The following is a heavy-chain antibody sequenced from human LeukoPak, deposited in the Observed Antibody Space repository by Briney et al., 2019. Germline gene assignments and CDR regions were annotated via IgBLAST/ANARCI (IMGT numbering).Heavy chain of an antibody. CDR2: ISSSSSYI. D-gene: IGHD4-17*01. V-gene: IGHV3-21*01. CDR3: AGINDYGDPTGAFDI. J-gene: IGHJ3*02. Sequence: GGSLRLSCAASGFTFDDYGMSWVRQAPGKGLEWVSSISSSSSYIHYADSVKGRFTISRDNAKNSLFLQMNSLRAEDTAVYYCAGINDYGDPTGAFDIWGQGTMVTVSS. CDR1: GFTFDDYG.